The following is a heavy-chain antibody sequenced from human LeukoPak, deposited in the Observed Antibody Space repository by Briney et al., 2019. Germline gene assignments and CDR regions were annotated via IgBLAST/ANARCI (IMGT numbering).Heavy chain of an antibody. J-gene: IGHJ4*02. CDR1: GYTFTSYY. CDR2: INPSGGTT. D-gene: IGHD6-19*01. Sequence: ASVKVSCKASGYTFTSYYMHWVRQAPGQGLEWMGMINPSGGTTTYAQKFQGRVTMTRDTSTSTVYMELSSLRPEDTAVYYCARPYSSGWYVLDYWGQGTLVTVSS. V-gene: IGHV1-46*01. CDR3: ARPYSSGWYVLDY.